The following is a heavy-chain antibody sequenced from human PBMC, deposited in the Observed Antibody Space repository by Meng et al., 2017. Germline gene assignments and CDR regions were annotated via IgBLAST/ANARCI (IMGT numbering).Heavy chain of an antibody. Sequence: GGSLRLSCAVSGFTLSDYYMCWIRLAPGKGLEWVSYISSSGSTIYYADSVKGRFTISRDNAKNSLYLQMNSLRAEDTAVYYCARDPGYYYDSSGYRCGAVDAFDIWGQGTMVTVSS. CDR2: ISSSGSTI. D-gene: IGHD3-22*01. CDR1: GFTLSDYY. J-gene: IGHJ3*02. V-gene: IGHV3-11*01. CDR3: ARDPGYYYDSSGYRCGAVDAFDI.